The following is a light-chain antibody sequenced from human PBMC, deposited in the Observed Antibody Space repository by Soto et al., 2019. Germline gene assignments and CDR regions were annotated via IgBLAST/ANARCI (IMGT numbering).Light chain of an antibody. J-gene: IGKJ4*01. CDR2: DAS. V-gene: IGKV3-11*01. Sequence: EIELTQSQATLSLSPGERATLSCSASQSVYEYLAWYQQKPGQAPRLLIYDASNRSTGIPPRFSGSGSGTDFTLTICSIKPEDVAGDYCQQRSKWVTFGRGTKVEIK. CDR3: QQRSKWVT. CDR1: QSVYEY.